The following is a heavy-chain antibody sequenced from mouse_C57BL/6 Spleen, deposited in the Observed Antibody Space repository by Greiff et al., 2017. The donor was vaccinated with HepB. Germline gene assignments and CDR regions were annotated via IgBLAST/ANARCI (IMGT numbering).Heavy chain of an antibody. J-gene: IGHJ2*01. V-gene: IGHV5-12*01. CDR3: ARHREGFDY. CDR1: GFTFSDYY. CDR2: ISNGGGST. Sequence: DVKLVESGGGLVQPGGSLKLSCAASGFTFSDYYMYWVRQTPEKRLEWVAYISNGGGSTYYPDTVKGRFTISRDNAKNTLYLQMSRLKSEDTAMYYCARHREGFDYWGQGTTLTVSS.